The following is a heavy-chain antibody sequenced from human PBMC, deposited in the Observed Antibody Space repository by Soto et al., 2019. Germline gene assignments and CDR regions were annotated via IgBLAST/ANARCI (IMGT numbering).Heavy chain of an antibody. D-gene: IGHD3-16*02. CDR3: ARDGDYVWGSYRWSDAFDI. CDR2: ISSSSSYI. Sequence: EVQLVESGGGLVKPGGSLRLSCAASGFTFSSYSMNWVRQAPGKGLERVSSISSSSSYIYYADSVKGRFTISRDNAKNSLYLQMNSLRAEDTAVYYCARDGDYVWGSYRWSDAFDIWGQGTMVTVSS. CDR1: GFTFSSYS. J-gene: IGHJ3*02. V-gene: IGHV3-21*01.